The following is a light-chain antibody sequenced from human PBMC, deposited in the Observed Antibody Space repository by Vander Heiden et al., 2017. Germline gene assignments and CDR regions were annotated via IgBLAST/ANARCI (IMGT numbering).Light chain of an antibody. V-gene: IGLV3-21*03. CDR3: QVWDSSSDHPV. J-gene: IGLJ3*02. CDR2: DDS. CDR1: NIGSKS. Sequence: SYVLTQPPSLSVAPGKTARITWGGNNIGSKSVHWYQQKPGQAPVLVVYDDSDRPSGIPERFSGSNSGNTATLTISRVEAGDEADYSCQVWDSSSDHPVFGGGTKLTVL.